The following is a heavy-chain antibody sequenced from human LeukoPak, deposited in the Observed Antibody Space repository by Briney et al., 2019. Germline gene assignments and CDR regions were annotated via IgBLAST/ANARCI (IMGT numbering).Heavy chain of an antibody. CDR2: ISSSGTTI. CDR3: ARNRGYGDYDSDY. D-gene: IGHD5-12*01. Sequence: PGGSLRLSCAASGFSLSDYYMTWIRQAPGKGLEWVSYISSSGTTIYYADSVKGRFTISRDNAKNSLYLQMNSLRAEDTAVYYCARNRGYGDYDSDYWGQGTLVPVSS. CDR1: GFSLSDYY. V-gene: IGHV3-11*01. J-gene: IGHJ4*02.